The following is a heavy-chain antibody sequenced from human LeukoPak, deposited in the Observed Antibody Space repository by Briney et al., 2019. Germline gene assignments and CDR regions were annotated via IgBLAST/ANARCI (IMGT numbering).Heavy chain of an antibody. Sequence: SETLSLTCTVSGGSISEGNYYWGWVRQPPGKRLEWIASIYYNGDTYYNPSLKSRVTMSVDTSKNQFSLNLSSVTAADMALYCCARHRAHSDHIAYWGQGTLVTVPS. V-gene: IGHV4-39*01. J-gene: IGHJ4*02. CDR2: IYYNGDT. CDR1: GGSISEGNYY. D-gene: IGHD5-18*01. CDR3: ARHRAHSDHIAY.